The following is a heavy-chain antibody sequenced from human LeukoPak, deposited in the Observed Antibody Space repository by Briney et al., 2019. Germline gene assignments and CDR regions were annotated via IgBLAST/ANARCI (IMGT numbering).Heavy chain of an antibody. J-gene: IGHJ5*02. Sequence: GGSLRLSCAASGFTFSSYSMNWVRQAPGKGLEWVSSISGSSSYIYYADSVKGRFTISRDNAKNSLYLQMNSLRAEDTAVYYCARGWFGELLNWFDPWGQGTLVTVSS. CDR3: ARGWFGELLNWFDP. D-gene: IGHD3-10*01. V-gene: IGHV3-21*01. CDR1: GFTFSSYS. CDR2: ISGSSSYI.